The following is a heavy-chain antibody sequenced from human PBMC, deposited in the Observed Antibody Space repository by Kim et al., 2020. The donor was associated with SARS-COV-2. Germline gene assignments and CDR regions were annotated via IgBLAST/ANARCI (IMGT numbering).Heavy chain of an antibody. CDR3: AHSPPDGDYGSDAFDI. CDR1: GFSLSTSGVG. CDR2: IYWDDDK. V-gene: IGHV2-5*02. J-gene: IGHJ3*02. D-gene: IGHD4-17*01. Sequence: SGPTLVNPTQTLTLTCTFSGFSLSTSGVGVGWIRQPPGKALEWLALIYWDDDKRYSPSLKSRLTITKDTSKNQVVLTMTNMDPVDTATYYCAHSPPDGDYGSDAFDIWGQGTMVTVSS.